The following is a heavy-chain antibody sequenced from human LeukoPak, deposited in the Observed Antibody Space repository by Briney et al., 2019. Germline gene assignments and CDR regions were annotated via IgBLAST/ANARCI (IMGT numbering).Heavy chain of an antibody. J-gene: IGHJ5*02. CDR3: AREKRVAGSRGGFDP. D-gene: IGHD6-19*01. CDR2: INPNSCGT. Sequence: ASVKVSCKASGYTFTGYYMHWVRQAPGQGLEWMGWINPNSCGTNFAQKFQGRVTMSRDTSISTAYMELSRLRSDDAAVYYCAREKRVAGSRGGFDPWGQGTLVTVSS. CDR1: GYTFTGYY. V-gene: IGHV1-2*02.